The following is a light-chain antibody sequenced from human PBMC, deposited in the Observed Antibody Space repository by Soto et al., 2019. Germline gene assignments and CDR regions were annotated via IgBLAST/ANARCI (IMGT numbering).Light chain of an antibody. CDR2: AAS. CDR3: LQSSSMPRT. J-gene: IGKJ1*01. Sequence: DIQMTQSPPSLSASVGDRVTITCRANQSIGVFLNWYQQKPGKAPKLLIFAASSLQSGVPSIFSGGGSGTDFTLTISSLQPEDFATYYCLQSSSMPRTFGQGTKVETK. CDR1: QSIGVF. V-gene: IGKV1-39*01.